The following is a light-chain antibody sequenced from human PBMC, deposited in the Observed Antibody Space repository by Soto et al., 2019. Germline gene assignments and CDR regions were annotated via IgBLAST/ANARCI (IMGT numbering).Light chain of an antibody. CDR2: GAS. CDR3: PHYGTTPWT. CDR1: QSVCSRC. Sequence: ETVLTQSPGTLSLSPGERVTLSCRASQSVCSRCLAWYQQKPGQSPRLLIYGASTRATGIPDRFSGSGSGTGLTLTLKRLEPEDFAGYFRPHYGTTPWTFGQGTKVGIK. J-gene: IGKJ1*01. V-gene: IGKV3-20*01.